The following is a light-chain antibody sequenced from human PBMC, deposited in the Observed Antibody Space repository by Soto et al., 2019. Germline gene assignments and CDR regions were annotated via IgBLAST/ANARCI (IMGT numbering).Light chain of an antibody. J-gene: IGLJ1*01. V-gene: IGLV2-14*01. CDR3: SSYTSSGTLV. Sequence: SGLTRPASVSGTPGRSITMSCTGTSSDVGGYNYVCWYQQHPGKAPKLMIYEVSNRPSGVSNRFSGSKSGNTASLTISGLQAEDEADYYCSSYTSSGTLVFGTGTKVTVL. CDR1: SSDVGGYNY. CDR2: EVS.